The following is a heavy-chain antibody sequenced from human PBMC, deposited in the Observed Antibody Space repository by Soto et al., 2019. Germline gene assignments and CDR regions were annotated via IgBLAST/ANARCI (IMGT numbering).Heavy chain of an antibody. D-gene: IGHD3-3*01. J-gene: IGHJ6*03. V-gene: IGHV4-39*01. CDR1: GASISRSPYH. CDR3: ARQGVPEGFFSYYYYMDV. CDR2: IYFSGNS. Sequence: SETLSLTCTVSGASISRSPYHWAWIRQPPGKGLEWIGSIYFSGNSYYNPSLKSRVTISVDTSKNQFSLKLSSVTAADTAVYYCARQGVPEGFFSYYYYMDVWGKGTAVTGSS.